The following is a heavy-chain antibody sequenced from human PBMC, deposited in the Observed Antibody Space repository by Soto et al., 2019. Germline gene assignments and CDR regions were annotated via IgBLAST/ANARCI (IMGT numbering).Heavy chain of an antibody. CDR2: ISGSGGST. D-gene: IGHD6-13*01. V-gene: IGHV3-23*01. CDR1: GFTFKSFV. Sequence: EVQLLESGGGLERPGGSLRLSCAASGFTFKSFVMTWVRQAPGKGLEWVSDISGSGGSTYYADSVKGRFTISRDNSKNTLYLQMNNLRGEDTAVYYCHLTAAGPPIDYFYYSGRDVWGQGTTVTVSS. CDR3: HLTAAGPPIDYFYYSGRDV. J-gene: IGHJ6*02.